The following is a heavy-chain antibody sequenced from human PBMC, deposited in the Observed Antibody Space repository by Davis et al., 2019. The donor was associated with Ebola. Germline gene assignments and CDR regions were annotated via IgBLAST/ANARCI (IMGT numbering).Heavy chain of an antibody. J-gene: IGHJ4*02. CDR3: ARGYYYGSGYPYFDY. CDR2: IYDNADT. D-gene: IGHD3-22*01. Sequence: MPSETLSLTCAVSGGSISGGAYTWSWIRQPPGKGLEWIGYIYDNADTYYNPSLQSRVAISVDRSKNQFSLKLSSVTAADTAVFYCARGYYYGSGYPYFDYWGQGTLVTVSS. CDR1: GGSISGGAYT. V-gene: IGHV4-30-2*01.